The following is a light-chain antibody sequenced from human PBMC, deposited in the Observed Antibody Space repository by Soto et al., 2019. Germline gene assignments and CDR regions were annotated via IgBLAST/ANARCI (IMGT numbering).Light chain of an antibody. CDR2: DVS. V-gene: IGLV2-14*01. Sequence: QSVLTQPASVSGSPGQSINISGTGTSSDFGGYNYVSWYQQHPGKAPKLMIYDVSNRPSGVSNRFSGSKSGNTASLTISGLQAEDEADYYCSSYTSSSTLMVFGGGTKLTVL. CDR3: SSYTSSSTLMV. CDR1: SSDFGGYNY. J-gene: IGLJ2*01.